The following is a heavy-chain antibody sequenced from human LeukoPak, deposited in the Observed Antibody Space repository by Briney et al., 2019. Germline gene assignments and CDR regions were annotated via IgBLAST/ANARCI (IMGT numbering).Heavy chain of an antibody. CDR1: GFTFSSYS. CDR2: ISSSSSYI. V-gene: IGHV3-21*01. J-gene: IGHJ4*02. D-gene: IGHD6-13*01. CDR3: ARANSSSWYLNQPPFY. Sequence: GGSLRLSCAASGFTFSSYSMNWVRQAPGKGLEWVSSISSSSSYIYYADSVKGRFTISRDNAKNSLYLQMNSLRAEDTAVYYCARANSSSWYLNQPPFYWGQGTLVTVSS.